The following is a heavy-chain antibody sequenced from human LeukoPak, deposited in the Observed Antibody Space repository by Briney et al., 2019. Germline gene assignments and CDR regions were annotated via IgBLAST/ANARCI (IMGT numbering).Heavy chain of an antibody. D-gene: IGHD3-16*02. CDR1: GFTFSSYW. CDR2: INSDGSST. CDR3: AREGLYGGNWFDP. Sequence: GGPLGLSCAASGFTFSSYWMHWVRQAPGKGLVWVSRINSDGSSTSYADSVKGRFTISRDNAKNTLYLQMNSLRAEDTAVYYCAREGLYGGNWFDPWGQGTLVTVSS. J-gene: IGHJ5*02. V-gene: IGHV3-74*01.